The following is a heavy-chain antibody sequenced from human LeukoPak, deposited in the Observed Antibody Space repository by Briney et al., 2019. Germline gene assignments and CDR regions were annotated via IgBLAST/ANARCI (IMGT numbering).Heavy chain of an antibody. CDR2: IYSSGNT. CDR3: GRESYKYRGFDY. J-gene: IGHJ4*03. CDR1: GGSISSGDYY. V-gene: IGHV4-31*03. Sequence: SQTLSLTCTVSGGSISSGDYYWSWIRQHPGKGLEWIGYIYSSGNTYYTPSLKSRVSISADTSKNQFSLKLTSVTAADTAVYYCGRESYKYRGFDYWGQGTTATVSS. D-gene: IGHD3-10*01.